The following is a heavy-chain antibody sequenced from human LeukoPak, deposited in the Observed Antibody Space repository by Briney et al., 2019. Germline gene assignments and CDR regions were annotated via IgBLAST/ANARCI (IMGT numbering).Heavy chain of an antibody. J-gene: IGHJ6*03. CDR2: IYTSGST. D-gene: IGHD2-2*01. V-gene: IGHV4-4*07. Sequence: KPSETLSLTCTVSGGSISSYYWSWLRQPAGKGLEWIGRIYTSGSTNYNPSLKSRVTMSVDTSKNQFSLKLSSVTAADTAVYYCARDKVAAMQDYYYYYYMDVWGKGTTVTVSS. CDR1: GGSISSYY. CDR3: ARDKVAAMQDYYYYYYMDV.